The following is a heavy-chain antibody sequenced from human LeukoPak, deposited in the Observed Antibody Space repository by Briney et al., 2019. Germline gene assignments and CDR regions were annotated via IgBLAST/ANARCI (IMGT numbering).Heavy chain of an antibody. CDR3: AKFGTYPVHVSYSYYYLDV. Sequence: SETLSLTCTVSGGSISGHSWSWIRQPPGKGLEYLGSTHYSGSTDSSPSLKSRVTISVDTSKNQLSLRLSSVTAADTAVYYCAKFGTYPVHVSYSYYYLDVWGKGTTVTVSS. D-gene: IGHD1-26*01. J-gene: IGHJ6*03. V-gene: IGHV4-59*11. CDR2: THYSGST. CDR1: GGSISGHS.